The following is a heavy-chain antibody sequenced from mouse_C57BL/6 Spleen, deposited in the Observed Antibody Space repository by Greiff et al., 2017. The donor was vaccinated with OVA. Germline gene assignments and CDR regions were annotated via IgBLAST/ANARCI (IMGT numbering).Heavy chain of an antibody. CDR3: ASMAANWDDYYAMDY. D-gene: IGHD4-1*01. J-gene: IGHJ4*01. Sequence: VQLQQSGAELVKPGASVKMSCKASGYTFTTYPIEWMKQNHGKSLEWIGNFHPYNDDTKYNEKFKGKATLTVEKSSITVYLELSRLTSDDSAVYYCASMAANWDDYYAMDYWGQGTSVTVSS. V-gene: IGHV1-47*01. CDR1: GYTFTTYP. CDR2: FHPYNDDT.